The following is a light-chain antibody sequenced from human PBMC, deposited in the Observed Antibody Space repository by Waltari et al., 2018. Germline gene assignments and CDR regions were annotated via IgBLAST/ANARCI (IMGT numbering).Light chain of an antibody. J-gene: IGKJ1*01. CDR3: QPGNSFPPT. V-gene: IGKV1-12*01. CDR1: QGINNW. Sequence: DIQMTQSPSSVSASVGDRVIITCRASQGINNWLAWYQQKPGKAPKLLIYGASVLQTGLPSRFSGTVSGTDFTLTIHILPPEDFATYFCQPGNSFPPTFGQGTKVDVK. CDR2: GAS.